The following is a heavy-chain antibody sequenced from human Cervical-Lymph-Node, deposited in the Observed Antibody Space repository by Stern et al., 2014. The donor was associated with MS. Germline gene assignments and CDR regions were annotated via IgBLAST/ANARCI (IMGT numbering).Heavy chain of an antibody. Sequence: QLVQYGAEVKKPGSSVKVSCKASGGTISNYIIGWVRQAPGQGLEWMGGIIPMFGIANYAEKFQDRVTITADESTSTAYMDLSSLRSEDTAVYYCARATSDYIWGTYRFLDSWGQGTLVIVSS. J-gene: IGHJ4*02. CDR3: ARATSDYIWGTYRFLDS. CDR2: IIPMFGIA. V-gene: IGHV1-69*01. CDR1: GGTISNYI. D-gene: IGHD3-16*02.